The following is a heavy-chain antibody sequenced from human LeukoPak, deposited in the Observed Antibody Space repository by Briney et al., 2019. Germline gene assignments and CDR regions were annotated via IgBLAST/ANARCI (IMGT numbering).Heavy chain of an antibody. V-gene: IGHV3-73*01. CDR3: TRHTNWYFDY. D-gene: IGHD3-3*01. CDR1: GFTFSDSA. Sequence: GGSLKLSCAASGFTFSDSAMHWVRQASGKGLEWVGRIRSKANSYATAYAASVKGRITISRDDSKNAAYLQMNSLKTEDTAVYYCTRHTNWYFDYWGQGTLVTVSS. CDR2: IRSKANSYAT. J-gene: IGHJ4*02.